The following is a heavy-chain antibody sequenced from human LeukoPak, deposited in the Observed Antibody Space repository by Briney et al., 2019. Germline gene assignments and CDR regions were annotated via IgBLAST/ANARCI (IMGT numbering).Heavy chain of an antibody. D-gene: IGHD4-17*01. Sequence: GGSLRLSCAASGFSFISYGMHWVRQAPGKGLEWVGIISDDGRRKDYADSVKGRFTISRDNSKDTLYLQMNSLRAEDTAVYYCAKRPSDYGDYVSYFDYWGQGTLVTVSS. V-gene: IGHV3-30*18. CDR2: ISDDGRRK. J-gene: IGHJ4*02. CDR1: GFSFISYG. CDR3: AKRPSDYGDYVSYFDY.